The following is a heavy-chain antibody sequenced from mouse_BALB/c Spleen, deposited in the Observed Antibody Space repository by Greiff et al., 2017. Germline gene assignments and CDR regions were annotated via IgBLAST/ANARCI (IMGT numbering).Heavy chain of an antibody. V-gene: IGHV2-9*02. CDR3: ARASMITTTGAWFAY. CDR2: IWAGGST. D-gene: IGHD2-4*01. Sequence: QVQLKESGPGLVAPSQSLSITCTVSGFSLTSSGVHWVRQPPGKGLEWLGVIWAGGSTNYNSALMSRLSISKDNSKSQVFLKMNSLQTDDTAMYYCARASMITTTGAWFAYWGQGTLVTVSA. J-gene: IGHJ3*01. CDR1: GFSLTSSG.